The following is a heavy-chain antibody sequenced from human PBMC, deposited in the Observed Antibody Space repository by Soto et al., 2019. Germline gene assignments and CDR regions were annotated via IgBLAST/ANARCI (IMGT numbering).Heavy chain of an antibody. V-gene: IGHV1-46*01. CDR3: ASCPIYGGDSYLAY. CDR1: GYTFTHYY. Sequence: QVQLVQSGAEVRKPGASVKLSCQASGYTFTHYYIHWVRQAPGQGLEWLGIINPDTGTTSYAQTFQGRVTLTTDTSASTAYLELSGLAAEDTAVYYCASCPIYGGDSYLAYWGQGTLVTVSS. J-gene: IGHJ4*02. CDR2: INPDTGTT. D-gene: IGHD2-21*01.